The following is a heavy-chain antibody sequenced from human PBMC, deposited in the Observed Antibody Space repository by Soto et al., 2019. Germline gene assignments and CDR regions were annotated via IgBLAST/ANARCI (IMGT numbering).Heavy chain of an antibody. Sequence: PSETLSLTCAVYGGSFSGYYWSWIRQPPGKGLEWIGYIYYSGSTNYNPSLKSRVTISVDTSKNQFSLKLSSVTAEDTAVYYCARDFWSGYTWYYYYGMDVWGQGTTVTVSS. CDR1: GGSFSGYY. CDR2: IYYSGST. D-gene: IGHD3-3*01. V-gene: IGHV4-59*12. CDR3: ARDFWSGYTWYYYYGMDV. J-gene: IGHJ6*02.